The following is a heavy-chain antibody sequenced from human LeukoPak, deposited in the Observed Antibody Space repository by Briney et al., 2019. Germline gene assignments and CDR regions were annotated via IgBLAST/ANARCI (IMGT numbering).Heavy chain of an antibody. Sequence: SETLSLTCIVSGYSISSGYYWGWIRQPPGKGLEWIGSIYYSGSTYYNPSLKSRVTISVDASKNQFSLKLSSVTAADTAVYYGATGLGYYFDYWGQGTLVTVSS. CDR1: GYSISSGYY. CDR2: IYYSGST. D-gene: IGHD3-16*01. CDR3: ATGLGYYFDY. J-gene: IGHJ4*02. V-gene: IGHV4-38-2*02.